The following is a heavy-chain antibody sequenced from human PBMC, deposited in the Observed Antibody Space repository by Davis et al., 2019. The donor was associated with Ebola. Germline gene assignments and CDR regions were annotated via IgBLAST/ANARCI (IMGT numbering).Heavy chain of an antibody. CDR1: GFTFSSYS. V-gene: IGHV3-21*01. CDR3: ASPLTGELDV. J-gene: IGHJ6*02. D-gene: IGHD7-27*01. CDR2: ISSSSSYI. Sequence: GESLKISCAASGFTFSSYSMNWVSQAPGKGLEWVSSISSSSSYISYADSVKGRFTISRDNGKNSLYLQMNSLRAEDTAVYYCASPLTGELDVWGQGTTVTVSS.